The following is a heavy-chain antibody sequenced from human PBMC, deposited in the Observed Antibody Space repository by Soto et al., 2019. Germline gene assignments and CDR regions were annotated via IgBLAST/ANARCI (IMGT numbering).Heavy chain of an antibody. Sequence: PSETLSLTCAVSGGSISSGGYSWSWIRQPPGKGLEWIGYIYHSGSTYYNPSLKSRVTISVDRSKNQFSLKLSSVTAADTAVYYCARVRLQQLDLNWFDPWGQGTLVTSPQ. CDR3: ARVRLQQLDLNWFDP. CDR2: IYHSGST. V-gene: IGHV4-30-2*01. D-gene: IGHD6-13*01. CDR1: GGSISSGGYS. J-gene: IGHJ5*02.